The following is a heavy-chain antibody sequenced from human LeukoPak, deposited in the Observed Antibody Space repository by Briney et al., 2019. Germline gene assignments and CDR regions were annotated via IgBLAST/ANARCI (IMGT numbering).Heavy chain of an antibody. D-gene: IGHD2-2*01. CDR2: ISGSGGST. Sequence: GGSLRLSCAASGFTFSSYAMSWVRQAPGTGLEWVSAISGSGGSTYYADSVKGRFTISRDNSKNTLYLQMNSLRAEDTAVYYCAKDAVGYCSSASCYDSYTSYFDYWGQGTLVTVSS. J-gene: IGHJ4*02. CDR1: GFTFSSYA. V-gene: IGHV3-23*01. CDR3: AKDAVGYCSSASCYDSYTSYFDY.